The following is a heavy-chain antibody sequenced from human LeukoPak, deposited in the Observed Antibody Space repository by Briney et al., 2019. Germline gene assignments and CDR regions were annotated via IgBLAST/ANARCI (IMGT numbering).Heavy chain of an antibody. CDR2: IYEIGGT. J-gene: IGHJ4*02. CDR1: GGSISSGGYC. D-gene: IGHD2-2*01. V-gene: IGHV4-31*03. CDR3: ARDHQYCSRTSCSANFDY. Sequence: PSQTLSLTCTVSGGSISSGGYCGSWTRQQAGKGLEWFGYIYEIGGTYYNPSLKARVTISVDTSKNQFSLKLSYVNAADTAVYYCARDHQYCSRTSCSANFDYWGQGTLVTVSS.